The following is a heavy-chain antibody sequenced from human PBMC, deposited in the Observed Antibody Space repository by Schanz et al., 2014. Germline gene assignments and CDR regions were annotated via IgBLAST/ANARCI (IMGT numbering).Heavy chain of an antibody. V-gene: IGHV4-59*01. CDR2: IYYSGYT. CDR3: AREVRRGDGKNGYYNWFDP. D-gene: IGHD3-22*01. J-gene: IGHJ5*02. CDR1: GGSISSYY. Sequence: QLQLQESGPGLVKPSETLSLTCTVSGGSISSYYWSWIRQPPGKGLEWIGYIYYSGYTNYNPSLKSRVTISVDTSKNQSYLKLNSVTAADTAVYYCAREVRRGDGKNGYYNWFDPWGQGTLVTVSS.